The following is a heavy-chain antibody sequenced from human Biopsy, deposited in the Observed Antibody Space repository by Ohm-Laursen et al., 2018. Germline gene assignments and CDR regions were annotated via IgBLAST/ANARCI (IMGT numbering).Heavy chain of an antibody. J-gene: IGHJ6*02. CDR2: LYYSGST. V-gene: IGHV4-59*01. Sequence: SETLSLTCTVSGGSISSDYWSWIRQTPGKGLEWIGYLYYSGSTNYNPSLKSRVTISVDTSKNQFSLRLNSVTAADTAVYYCARATNSTGWPYYHFYGMDVWGQGTTVTVSS. CDR1: GGSISSDY. D-gene: IGHD2/OR15-2a*01. CDR3: ARATNSTGWPYYHFYGMDV.